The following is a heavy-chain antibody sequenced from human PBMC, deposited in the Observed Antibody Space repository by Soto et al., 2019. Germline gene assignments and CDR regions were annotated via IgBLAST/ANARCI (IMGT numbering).Heavy chain of an antibody. CDR3: ARSVGYDFWSGYSIKNWFDP. V-gene: IGHV1-3*01. D-gene: IGHD3-3*01. J-gene: IGHJ5*02. Sequence: QVQLVQSGAEVKKPGASVKVSCKASGYTFTSYAMHWVRQAPGQRLEWMGWINAGNGNTKYSQKFQGRVTITRDTSVSTAYMELSSLRSEDTAVYYCARSVGYDFWSGYSIKNWFDPWGQGTLVTVSS. CDR2: INAGNGNT. CDR1: GYTFTSYA.